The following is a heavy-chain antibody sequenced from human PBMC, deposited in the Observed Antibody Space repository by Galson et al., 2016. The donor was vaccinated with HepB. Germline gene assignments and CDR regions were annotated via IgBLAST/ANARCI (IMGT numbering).Heavy chain of an antibody. CDR3: ARDVPSDSWGAFDI. J-gene: IGHJ3*02. CDR2: IKHDGKEK. Sequence: SLRLSCAASGFTFRDYWMNWVRQAPGKGLEWVAIIKHDGKEKHYVASVTGRFTISRDNGDNSLYLQMHSLRVEDTAVYYCARDVPSDSWGAFDIWGQGTMVTVSS. CDR1: GFTFRDYW. D-gene: IGHD3-16*01. V-gene: IGHV3-7*03.